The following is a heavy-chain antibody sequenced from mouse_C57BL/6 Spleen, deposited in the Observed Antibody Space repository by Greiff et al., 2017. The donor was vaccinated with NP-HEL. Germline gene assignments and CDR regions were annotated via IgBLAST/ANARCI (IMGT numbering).Heavy chain of an antibody. CDR1: GYTFTDYY. D-gene: IGHD2-4*01. J-gene: IGHJ4*01. CDR2: INPNNGGT. CDR3: ARGNYDDEGGAMDY. Sequence: EVQLQQSGPELVKPGASVKISCKASGYTFTDYYMHWVKQSHGKSLEWIGDINPNNGGTSYNQKFKGKATLTVDTSSSTAYMELRSLTSEDSAIYDCARGNYDDEGGAMDYWGQGTTVTVSS. V-gene: IGHV1-26*01.